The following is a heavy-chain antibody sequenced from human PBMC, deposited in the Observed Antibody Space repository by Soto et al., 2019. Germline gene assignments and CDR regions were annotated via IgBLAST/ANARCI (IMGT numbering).Heavy chain of an antibody. Sequence: GGSLRLSCVASGFTFNKYNMNWVRQAPGKGLEWVSSISGSSYFIYYADSARGRFTISRDSAKNSLYLQMNSLRAEDTAVYYCARGPLAGSPGWYHAFDIWGQGTMVTVSS. D-gene: IGHD6-19*01. J-gene: IGHJ3*02. CDR1: GFTFNKYN. V-gene: IGHV3-21*01. CDR2: ISGSSYFI. CDR3: ARGPLAGSPGWYHAFDI.